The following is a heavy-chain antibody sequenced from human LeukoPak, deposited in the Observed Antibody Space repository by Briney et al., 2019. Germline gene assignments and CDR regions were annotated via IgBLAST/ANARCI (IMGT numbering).Heavy chain of an antibody. V-gene: IGHV3-48*01. CDR2: ISSSSSTI. CDR1: GFTFSSYS. J-gene: IGHJ4*02. CDR3: ASEPLIDY. Sequence: PGGSLRLSCAASGFTFSSYSMNWVRQAPGKGLEWVSYISSSSSTIYYADSVKGRFTISRDNAKNSLYLQMKSLRAEDTAVYYCASEPLIDYWGQGTLVTVSS.